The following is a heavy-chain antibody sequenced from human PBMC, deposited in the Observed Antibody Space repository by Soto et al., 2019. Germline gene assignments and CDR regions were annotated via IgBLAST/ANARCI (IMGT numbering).Heavy chain of an antibody. D-gene: IGHD3-9*01. CDR2: ISAYNGNT. J-gene: IGHJ6*02. Sequence: ASVKVSCTASGYTFTSYGISWVRQAPGQGLEWMGWISAYNGNTNYAQKLQGRVTMTTDTSTSTAYMELRSLRSDDTAVYYCARNYDILTGNYYGMDVWGQGTTVTVSS. CDR1: GYTFTSYG. V-gene: IGHV1-18*01. CDR3: ARNYDILTGNYYGMDV.